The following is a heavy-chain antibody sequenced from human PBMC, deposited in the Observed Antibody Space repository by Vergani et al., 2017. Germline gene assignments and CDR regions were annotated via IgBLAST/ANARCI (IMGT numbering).Heavy chain of an antibody. V-gene: IGHV3-30*02. CDR2: IVKDGINT. CDR1: GFTFSNFG. J-gene: IGHJ4*02. Sequence: QVQLVESAGGVVQPGGSLRLSCAASGFTFSNFGMHWIRQAPGKGLEWLAYIVKDGINTRYRDAVKGRFTVSRDNSKDILYLQMDSLRSEDTALYYCAKYLRYSTDGRPDSWGPGTLVIVSS. CDR3: AKYLRYSTDGRPDS. D-gene: IGHD2-15*01.